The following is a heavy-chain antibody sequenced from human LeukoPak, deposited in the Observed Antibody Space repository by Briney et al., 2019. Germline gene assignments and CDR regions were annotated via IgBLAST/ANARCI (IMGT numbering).Heavy chain of an antibody. D-gene: IGHD4-11*01. V-gene: IGHV3-48*01. CDR2: ISSSGFTL. J-gene: IGHJ6*03. CDR3: ARGVPKTSYYYYYMDV. CDR1: GFTCSDYS. Sequence: GGSLRLSCVASGFTCSDYSMNWVRQAPGKGLEWVPYISSSGFTLNYADSVKGRFTISRDNAKNSLYLQMNSLRAEDTAVYYCARGVPKTSYYYYYMDVWGKGTTVTVSS.